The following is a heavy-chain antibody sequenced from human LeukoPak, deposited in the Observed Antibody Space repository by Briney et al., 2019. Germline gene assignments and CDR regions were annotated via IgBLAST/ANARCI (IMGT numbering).Heavy chain of an antibody. CDR2: IWYDGSNK. CDR3: AASTYYYGSGSYPRGHYYYGMDV. CDR1: GFTFSSYG. V-gene: IGHV3-33*01. D-gene: IGHD3-10*01. Sequence: GGSLRLSCAASGFTFSSYGMHWVRQAPGKGLEWVAVIWYDGSNKYYADSVKGRFTISRDNSKNTLYLQMNSLRAEDTAVYYCAASTYYYGSGSYPRGHYYYGMDVWGQGTTVTVSS. J-gene: IGHJ6*02.